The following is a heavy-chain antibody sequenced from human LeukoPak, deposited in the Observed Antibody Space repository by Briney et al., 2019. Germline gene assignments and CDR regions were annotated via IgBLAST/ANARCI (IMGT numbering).Heavy chain of an antibody. D-gene: IGHD3-22*01. V-gene: IGHV3-30-3*01. CDR3: ARDSDSSGHYYMDYFDY. Sequence: GGSLRLSCAASGFTFSSYSMHWVRQTPGKGLEWVAIISYDGSNKYYADSVKGRFTISRDNAWNSLYLQMNSLRAEDTAVYHCARDSDSSGHYYMDYFDYWGQGALVTVSS. CDR2: ISYDGSNK. J-gene: IGHJ4*02. CDR1: GFTFSSYS.